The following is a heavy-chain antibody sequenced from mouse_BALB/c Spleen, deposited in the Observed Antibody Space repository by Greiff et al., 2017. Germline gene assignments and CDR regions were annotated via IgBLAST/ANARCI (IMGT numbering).Heavy chain of an antibody. CDR1: GYTFTSYW. V-gene: IGHV1-69*02. CDR3: AREVHFDY. CDR2: IDPSDSET. Sequence: QVQLQQPGAELVKPGAPVKLSCKASGYTFTSYWMNWVKQRPGRGLEWIGRIDPSDSETHYNQKFKDKATLTVDKSSSTAYIQLSSLTSEDSAVYYCAREVHFDYWGQGTTLTVSS. J-gene: IGHJ2*01.